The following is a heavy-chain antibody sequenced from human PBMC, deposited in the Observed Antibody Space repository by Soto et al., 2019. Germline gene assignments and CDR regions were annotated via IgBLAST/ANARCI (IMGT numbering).Heavy chain of an antibody. D-gene: IGHD4-4*01. CDR1: GGTFSSYT. V-gene: IGHV1-69*02. CDR2: IIPILGIA. J-gene: IGHJ2*01. CDR3: ARHDYSNYGYFDL. Sequence: QVQLVQSGAEVKKPGSSVKVSCKASGGTFSSYTISWVRQAPGQGLEWMGRIIPILGIANYAQKFQGRVTITADKSTSTAYMELSSLRSEDTAGYYCARHDYSNYGYFDLWGRGTLVTVSS.